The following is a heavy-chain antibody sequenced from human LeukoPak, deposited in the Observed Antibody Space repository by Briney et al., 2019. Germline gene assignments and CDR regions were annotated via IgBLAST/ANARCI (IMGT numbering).Heavy chain of an antibody. Sequence: PSETLSLTCTVSGGSISSYYWSWIRQPAGKGLEWIGRIYTSGSTNYNPALKSRVAMSVDTSKNQFSLKLSSVTAADTAVYYCARGSSGWYRIYAFDIWGQGTMVTVSS. J-gene: IGHJ3*02. CDR1: GGSISSYY. V-gene: IGHV4-4*07. CDR3: ARGSSGWYRIYAFDI. CDR2: IYTSGST. D-gene: IGHD6-19*01.